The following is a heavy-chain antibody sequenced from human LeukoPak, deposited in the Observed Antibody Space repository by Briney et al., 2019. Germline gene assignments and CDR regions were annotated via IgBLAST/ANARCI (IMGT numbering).Heavy chain of an antibody. CDR3: EAYYSSGWYFFDY. Sequence: GASVKVSCKVSGYTLTELSMHWVRQAPGKGLEWMGGFDPEDGETIYAQKFQGRVTMTEDTSTDTAYMELSSLRFEDTAVYYCEAYYSSGWYFFDYWGQGTLVTVSS. V-gene: IGHV1-24*01. J-gene: IGHJ4*02. CDR2: FDPEDGET. D-gene: IGHD6-19*01. CDR1: GYTLTELS.